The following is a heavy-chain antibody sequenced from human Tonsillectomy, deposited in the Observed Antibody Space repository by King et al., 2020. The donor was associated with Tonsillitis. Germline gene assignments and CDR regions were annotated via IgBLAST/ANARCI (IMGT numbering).Heavy chain of an antibody. CDR1: GFTFRNTW. CDR2: IKSKTDGGTT. D-gene: IGHD3-22*01. V-gene: IGHV3-15*01. J-gene: IGHJ4*02. Sequence: VQLVESGGGLVKPGGSLRLSCAASGFTFRNTWMTWVRQAPGRGLEWVGRIKSKTDGGTTDYAAPVKGRFTITRDDSKNTMYLQVNSLKTEDTAVYYCTNDRRYYYGSSGYSYSVDSWGRGTLVTASS. CDR3: TNDRRYYYGSSGYSYSVDS.